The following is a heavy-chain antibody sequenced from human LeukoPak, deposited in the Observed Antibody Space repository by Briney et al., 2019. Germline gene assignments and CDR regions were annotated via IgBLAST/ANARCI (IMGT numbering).Heavy chain of an antibody. CDR1: GFSFSVFW. CDR3: ARDWIYGSGSYYEFDY. CDR2: ISSSSTI. J-gene: IGHJ4*02. D-gene: IGHD3-10*01. V-gene: IGHV3-69-1*01. Sequence: GGSLRLSCAASGFSFSVFWMNWVRQAPGKGLEWVSYISSSSTIYYADSVKGRFTISRDNAKNSLYLQMNSLRAEDTAVYYCARDWIYGSGSYYEFDYWGQGTLVTVSS.